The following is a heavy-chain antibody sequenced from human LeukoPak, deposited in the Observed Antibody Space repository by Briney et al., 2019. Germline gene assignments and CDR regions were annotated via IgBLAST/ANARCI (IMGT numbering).Heavy chain of an antibody. CDR3: ARKRHSSSSFGWFDP. J-gene: IGHJ5*02. D-gene: IGHD6-6*01. CDR1: GYTLTELS. Sequence: SVKVSCKVSGYTLTELSMHWVRQAPGQGLEWMGGIIPIFGTANYAQKFQGRVTITADKSTSTAYMELSSLRSEDTAVYYCARKRHSSSSFGWFDPWGQGTLVTVSS. V-gene: IGHV1-69*06. CDR2: IIPIFGTA.